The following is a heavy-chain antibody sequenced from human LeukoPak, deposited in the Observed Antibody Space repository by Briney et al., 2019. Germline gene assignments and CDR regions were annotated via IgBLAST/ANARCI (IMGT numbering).Heavy chain of an antibody. CDR1: GVSISSYY. D-gene: IGHD6-13*01. Sequence: PSETLSLTCTVSGVSISSYYWSWIRQPPGKGLEWIGYIYYSGSTNYNPSLKSRVTIALEKSKKQFLLRLSSVTAADTAVYYCAIHDGSCWYYAFDVWGQGTIVTVFS. J-gene: IGHJ3*01. CDR3: AIHDGSCWYYAFDV. CDR2: IYYSGST. V-gene: IGHV4-59*08.